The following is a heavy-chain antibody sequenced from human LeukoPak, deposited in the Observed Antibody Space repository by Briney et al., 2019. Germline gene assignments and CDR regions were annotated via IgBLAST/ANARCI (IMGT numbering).Heavy chain of an antibody. CDR2: IIPILGIA. V-gene: IGHV1-69*04. CDR3: AREFGMVDY. Sequence: GASVKPSCKASGRTFSSYTISWVRQAPGQGLEWMGRIIPILGIANYAQKFQGRVTITADKSTSTAYMELSSLRSEDTAVYYCAREFGMVDYWGQGTLVTVSS. D-gene: IGHD1-14*01. CDR1: GRTFSSYT. J-gene: IGHJ4*02.